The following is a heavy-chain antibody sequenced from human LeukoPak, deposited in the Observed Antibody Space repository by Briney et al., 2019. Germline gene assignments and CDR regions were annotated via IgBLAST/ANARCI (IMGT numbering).Heavy chain of an antibody. Sequence: GGSLRLSCTASGFTFTSSVMSWVRQPPGKGLEWVSSIFPSGGEIHYADSVRGRFTISRDNSKSTLSLQMNSLRAEDTAIYYCATYRQVLLPFESWGQGTLVTVSS. CDR1: GFTFTSSV. CDR2: IFPSGGEI. J-gene: IGHJ4*02. D-gene: IGHD2-8*02. V-gene: IGHV3-23*01. CDR3: ATYRQVLLPFES.